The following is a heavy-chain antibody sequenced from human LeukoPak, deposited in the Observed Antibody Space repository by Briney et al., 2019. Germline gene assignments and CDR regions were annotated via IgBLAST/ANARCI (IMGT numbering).Heavy chain of an antibody. D-gene: IGHD6-13*01. CDR2: TYYRSTWYN. V-gene: IGHV6-1*01. CDR1: GDSVSSNSAA. CDR3: VREEPGYSSSWYIDY. Sequence: SQTLSLTCALSGDSVSSNSAAWNWIRQSPSRCLESLGMTYYRSTWYNDSAVSVKSRITINPDTSKNQFSLQLNSVTPEDTAVYYCVREEPGYSSSWYIDYWGQGTLVTVS. J-gene: IGHJ4*02.